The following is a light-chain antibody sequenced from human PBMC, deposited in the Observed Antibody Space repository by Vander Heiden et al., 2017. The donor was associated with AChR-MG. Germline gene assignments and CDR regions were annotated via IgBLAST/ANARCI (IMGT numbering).Light chain of an antibody. Sequence: DIQMTQSPSSLSASVGDRVSITCQASQDISNYLNWYQQKPGKAPKLLIYDASNLERGVPPRFSGSGSGTDFTFTISSLQPEDIATYYCQQYDNLPLTFGGGTNVEIK. CDR1: QDISNY. CDR2: DAS. CDR3: QQYDNLPLT. J-gene: IGKJ4*01. V-gene: IGKV1-33*01.